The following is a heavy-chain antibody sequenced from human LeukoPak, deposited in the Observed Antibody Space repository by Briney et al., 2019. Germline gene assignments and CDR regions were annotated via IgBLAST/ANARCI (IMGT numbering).Heavy chain of an antibody. J-gene: IGHJ6*02. CDR3: AKLWLPCYYGMDV. Sequence: PGGSLRLSCAASGFTFSSYAMSWARQAPGKGLEWVSGISGSGGSTYYADSVKGRFTISRDNSKNTLYLQMSSLRAEDTAVYYCAKLWLPCYYGMDVWGQGTTVTVAS. CDR1: GFTFSSYA. V-gene: IGHV3-23*01. D-gene: IGHD6-19*01. CDR2: ISGSGGST.